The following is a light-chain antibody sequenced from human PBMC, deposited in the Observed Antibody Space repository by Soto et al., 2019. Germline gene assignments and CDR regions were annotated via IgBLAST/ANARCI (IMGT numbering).Light chain of an antibody. CDR3: QQFSSSPLT. J-gene: IGKJ4*01. V-gene: IGKV3-20*01. CDR2: DAS. CDR1: QTVRNNY. Sequence: FVLTQAPGTLSLSPGERATLSCRASQTVRNNYLAWYQQKPGQAPRLLIYDASSRATGIPDRFSGGGSGTDFTLTISRLEPEDFAVYYCQQFSSSPLTFGGGTKVEL.